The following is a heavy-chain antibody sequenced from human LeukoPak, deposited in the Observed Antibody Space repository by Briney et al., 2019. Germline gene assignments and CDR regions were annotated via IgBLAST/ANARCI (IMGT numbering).Heavy chain of an antibody. Sequence: GGSLRLSCVASGFTFSDYTRHWVHQAPAKALEWVSTFSCSGGNTYYADSVKGRFTISRDNSKNTLYLQMNSLRAEDTAVYYCAKSGLNRFDYWGQGTLVTVSS. D-gene: IGHD2-15*01. CDR2: FSCSGGNT. CDR3: AKSGLNRFDY. CDR1: GFTFSDYT. V-gene: IGHV3-23*01. J-gene: IGHJ4*02.